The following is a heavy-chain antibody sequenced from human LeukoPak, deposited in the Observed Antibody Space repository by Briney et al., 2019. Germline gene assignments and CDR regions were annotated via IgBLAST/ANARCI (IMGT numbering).Heavy chain of an antibody. V-gene: IGHV4-30-2*01. D-gene: IGHD3-10*01. J-gene: IGHJ5*02. Sequence: KPSQTLSLTCTVSGGSISSGGYYWSWIRQPPGKGLEWIGYIYHSGSTYYNPSLQSRVTLSVDTSKNQFSLKLSSVTAADTAVYYCARGRLINYYGSGSYYMAGLYWFDPWGQGTLVTVSS. CDR3: ARGRLINYYGSGSYYMAGLYWFDP. CDR2: IYHSGST. CDR1: GGSISSGGYY.